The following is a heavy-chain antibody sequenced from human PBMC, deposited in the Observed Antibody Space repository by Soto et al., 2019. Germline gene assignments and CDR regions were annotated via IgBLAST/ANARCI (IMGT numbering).Heavy chain of an antibody. CDR1: GFTFSSYG. CDR3: ASHVDTAMVFDY. V-gene: IGHV3-33*01. Sequence: GGSLRLSCAASGFTFSSYGMHWVRQAPGKGLEWVAVIWYDGSNKYYADSVKGRFTISRDNSKNTLYLQMNSLRAEDTAVYYCASHVDTAMVFDYWGQGTLVTVSS. D-gene: IGHD5-18*01. J-gene: IGHJ4*02. CDR2: IWYDGSNK.